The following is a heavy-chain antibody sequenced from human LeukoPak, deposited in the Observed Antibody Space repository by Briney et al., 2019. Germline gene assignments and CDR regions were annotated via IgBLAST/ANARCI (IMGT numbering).Heavy chain of an antibody. CDR3: AKRGVVIRVILVGFHKEAYYFDS. Sequence: PGGSLRLSCAASGFTFSSYAMHWVRQAPGQGLEWVAVISYDGSNKYYADSVKGRFTISRDNSKNTLYLQMNSLRAEDTAVYYCAKRGVVIRVILVGFHKEAYYFDSWGQGALVTVSS. V-gene: IGHV3-30*04. CDR1: GFTFSSYA. D-gene: IGHD3-22*01. CDR2: ISYDGSNK. J-gene: IGHJ4*02.